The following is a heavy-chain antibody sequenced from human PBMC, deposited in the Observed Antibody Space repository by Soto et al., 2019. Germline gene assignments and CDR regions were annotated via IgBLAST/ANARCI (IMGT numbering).Heavy chain of an antibody. CDR1: GFPFSNSW. CDR3: ATSIAAPGNY. CDR2: IKQDGSEK. Sequence: GSLRLSCAASGFPFSNSWMSWVRQAPGKGLEWVANIKQDGSEKYYVDSVKGRFTISRDNAKNSLYLQMNSLRAEDTAMYYCATSIAAPGNYWGQGTLVTVSS. J-gene: IGHJ4*02. D-gene: IGHD6-6*01. V-gene: IGHV3-7*01.